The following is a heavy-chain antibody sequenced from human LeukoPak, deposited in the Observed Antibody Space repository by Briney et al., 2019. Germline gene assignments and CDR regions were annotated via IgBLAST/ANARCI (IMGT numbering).Heavy chain of an antibody. CDR2: IWYGGSNK. CDR1: GFTFSSYG. V-gene: IGHV3-30*02. CDR3: AKGGGSIAAADFDY. J-gene: IGHJ4*02. Sequence: GGSLRLSCAASGFTFSSYGMHWVRQAPGKGLEWVAVIWYGGSNKYYADSVKGRFTISRDNSKNTLYLQMNTLRAEDTAVYYCAKGGGSIAAADFDYWGQGTLVTVSS. D-gene: IGHD6-13*01.